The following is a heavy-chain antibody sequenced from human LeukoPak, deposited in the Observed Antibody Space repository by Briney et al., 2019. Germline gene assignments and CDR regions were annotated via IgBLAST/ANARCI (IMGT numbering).Heavy chain of an antibody. CDR1: GFTFSSYA. J-gene: IGHJ3*02. CDR3: ARVQRDYGISTYATDAFDI. Sequence: GGSLRLSCAASGFTFSSYAMHWVRQAPGKGLEYVSAITSSGGTTYYAHSVKGRFTISRDNSKNTLYLQMGSLRPDDMAVYYCARVQRDYGISTYATDAFDIWGQGTMVAASS. V-gene: IGHV3-64*01. D-gene: IGHD3-3*02. CDR2: ITSSGGTT.